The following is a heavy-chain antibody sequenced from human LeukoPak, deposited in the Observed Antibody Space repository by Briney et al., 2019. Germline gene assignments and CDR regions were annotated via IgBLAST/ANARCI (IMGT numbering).Heavy chain of an antibody. J-gene: IGHJ4*02. V-gene: IGHV3-74*01. D-gene: IGHD1-26*01. CDR1: GFTFRSYW. CDR2: ISGDESST. CDR3: AKTARWELPLSLDY. Sequence: GGSLRLSCAASGFTFRSYWMHWVRQAPGKGLVWVSHISGDESSTSYADSVKGRFTISRDNAKNTLYLQMNSLRAEDTAVYYCAKTARWELPLSLDYWGQGTLVTVSS.